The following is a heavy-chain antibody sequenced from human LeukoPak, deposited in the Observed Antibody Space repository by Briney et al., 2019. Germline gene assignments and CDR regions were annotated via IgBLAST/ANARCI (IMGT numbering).Heavy chain of an antibody. J-gene: IGHJ4*02. CDR1: GYTFTGYY. D-gene: IGHD3-22*01. V-gene: IGHV1-2*06. Sequence: ASVKVSCKASGYTFTGYYMHWVRQAPGQGLEWMGRINPNSGGTNYAQKFQGRVTMTRDTSISTAYMELSRLRSDDTAVYHCARYYYDSSGYSTPFDYWGQGTLVTVSS. CDR3: ARYYYDSSGYSTPFDY. CDR2: INPNSGGT.